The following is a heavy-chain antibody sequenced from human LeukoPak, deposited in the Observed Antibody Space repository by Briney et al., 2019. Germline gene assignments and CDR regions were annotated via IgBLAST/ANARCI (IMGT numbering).Heavy chain of an antibody. Sequence: PGRSLRLSCAASGFTFSSYAMHWVRQAPGKGLEWVAVIWYDGSNKYYADSVKGRFTISRDNSKKTLYLQMNNLRAEDTAVYYCARKKRVDTDSIMVYYYYAMDVWGQGTTVTVSS. J-gene: IGHJ6*02. CDR1: GFTFSSYA. V-gene: IGHV3-33*08. CDR2: IWYDGSNK. CDR3: ARKKRVDTDSIMVYYYYAMDV. D-gene: IGHD5-18*01.